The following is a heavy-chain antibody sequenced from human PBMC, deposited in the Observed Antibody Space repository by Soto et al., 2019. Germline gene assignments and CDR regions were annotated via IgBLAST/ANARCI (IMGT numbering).Heavy chain of an antibody. D-gene: IGHD2-15*01. J-gene: IGHJ5*02. CDR2: INHSGST. CDR1: GGSFSGYY. V-gene: IGHV4-34*01. CDR3: ARGRVGGIVVVAAATPGYWFDP. Sequence: QVQLQQWGAGLLKPSETLSLTCAVYGGSFSGYYWSWIRQPPGKGLEWIGEINHSGSTNYNPSLKSRVTISVDTSKNQFSLKLSSVTAADTAVYYCARGRVGGIVVVAAATPGYWFDPWGQGTLVTVSS.